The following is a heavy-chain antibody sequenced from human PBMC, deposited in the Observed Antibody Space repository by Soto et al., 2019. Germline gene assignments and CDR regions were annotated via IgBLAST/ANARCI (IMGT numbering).Heavy chain of an antibody. CDR1: GFDLTSSR. D-gene: IGHD6-6*01. Sequence: GGSLRLSCVASGFDLTSSRMNWLRQPPRKGLEWVASISGSGNVTFYRHSVKGRFAISRDSAGASLFLRMDIVKVEDTAVYHCARVHLVAGPAFCCAMDVWGPGTAVTVS. CDR3: ARVHLVAGPAFCCAMDV. J-gene: IGHJ6*02. CDR2: ISGSGNVT. V-gene: IGHV3-21*01.